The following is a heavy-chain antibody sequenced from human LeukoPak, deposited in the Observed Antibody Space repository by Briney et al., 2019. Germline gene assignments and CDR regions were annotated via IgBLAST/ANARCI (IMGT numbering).Heavy chain of an antibody. CDR3: ARDLIWGFDY. CDR1: GFTFSGDA. CDR2: IGNDGRDQ. D-gene: IGHD7-27*01. Sequence: GGSLRLSCAASGFTFSGDAMHWVRQTPGVGLEWVAIIGNDGRDQHYSDSVKGRFTISRDNSKNTLFLQLNSLRPEDTALYLCARDLIWGFDYWGQGTLVTVSS. J-gene: IGHJ4*02. V-gene: IGHV3-30*02.